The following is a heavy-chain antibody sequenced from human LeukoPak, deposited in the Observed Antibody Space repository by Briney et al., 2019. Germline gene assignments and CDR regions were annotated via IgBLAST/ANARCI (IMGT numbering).Heavy chain of an antibody. V-gene: IGHV3-33*01. CDR1: GFTFSSYG. D-gene: IGHD3-22*01. J-gene: IGHJ6*02. Sequence: GSLRLSCVASGFTFSSYGMHWVRQAPGKGLEWVAVIWYDGSNKYYADSVKGRFTISRDNSKNTLYLQMNSPRAEDTAVYYCARASGYRDQYYYYGMDVWGQGTTVTVSS. CDR2: IWYDGSNK. CDR3: ARASGYRDQYYYYGMDV.